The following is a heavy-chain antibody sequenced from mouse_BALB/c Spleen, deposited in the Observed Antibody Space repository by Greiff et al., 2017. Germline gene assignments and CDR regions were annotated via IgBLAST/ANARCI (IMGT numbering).Heavy chain of an antibody. D-gene: IGHD2-3*01. CDR2: IYPGSGST. CDR1: GYTFTSYW. CDR3: TRYDGYYY. Sequence: LKQPGSELVRPGASVKLSCQASGYTFTSYWMHWVKQRPGQGLEWIGNIYPGSGSTNYDEKFKSKATLTVDTSSSTAYMQLSSLTSEDSAVYYCTRYDGYYYWGQGTTLTVSS. J-gene: IGHJ2*01. V-gene: IGHV1S22*01.